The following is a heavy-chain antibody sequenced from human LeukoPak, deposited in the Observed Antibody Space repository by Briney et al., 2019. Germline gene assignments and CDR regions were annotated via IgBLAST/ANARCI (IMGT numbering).Heavy chain of an antibody. V-gene: IGHV4-61*02. J-gene: IGHJ4*02. Sequence: SQTLSLTCTVSGGSISSGSYYWSWLRQPAGKGLEWIGRIYTSGSTNYNPSLKSRVTISVDMSKNQFSLKLSSVTAADTAVYYCARLIYYDSSGYLDYWGQGSLVTVSS. CDR2: IYTSGST. CDR3: ARLIYYDSSGYLDY. CDR1: GGSISSGSYY. D-gene: IGHD3-22*01.